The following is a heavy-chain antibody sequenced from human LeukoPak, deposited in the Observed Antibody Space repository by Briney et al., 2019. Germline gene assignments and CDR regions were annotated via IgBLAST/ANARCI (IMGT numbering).Heavy chain of an antibody. CDR2: ISAYNGNT. V-gene: IGHV1-18*01. Sequence: ASVKVSCKASGGTFSSYAISWVRQAPGQGLEWMGCISAYNGNTNYAQKLQGRVTMTTDPSTSTAYMELRSLRSDDTAVYYCARVHGSFFWFDPWGQGTLVTVSS. J-gene: IGHJ5*02. D-gene: IGHD5-24*01. CDR3: ARVHGSFFWFDP. CDR1: GGTFSSYA.